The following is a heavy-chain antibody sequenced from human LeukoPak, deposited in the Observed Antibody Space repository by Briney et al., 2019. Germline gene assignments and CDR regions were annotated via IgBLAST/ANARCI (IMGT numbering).Heavy chain of an antibody. V-gene: IGHV3-48*03. CDR2: ITISGHTK. Sequence: PGGSLRLSCAASGLDLNTYEMNWVRQAPGKGLEWIADITISGHTKNYADSVKGRFTISRDNAGPSLSLQMNSLRVEDTGVYYCARGDPHADLWGQGTLVTVSS. J-gene: IGHJ5*02. CDR1: GLDLNTYE. CDR3: ARGDPHADL.